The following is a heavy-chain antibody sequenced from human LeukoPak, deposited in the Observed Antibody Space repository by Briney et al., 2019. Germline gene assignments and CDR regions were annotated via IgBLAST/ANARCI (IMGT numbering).Heavy chain of an antibody. V-gene: IGHV4-4*07. Sequence: SETLSLTCTVSGGSISSYYWSWIRQPAGKGLEWIGRIYTSGSTNYNPSLKSRVTISVDTSKNQFSLKLSSVTAADTAVYYCARDRISGGGSYYESHPAWAFDIWGQGTMVTVSS. CDR2: IYTSGST. D-gene: IGHD1-26*01. J-gene: IGHJ3*02. CDR1: GGSISSYY. CDR3: ARDRISGGGSYYESHPAWAFDI.